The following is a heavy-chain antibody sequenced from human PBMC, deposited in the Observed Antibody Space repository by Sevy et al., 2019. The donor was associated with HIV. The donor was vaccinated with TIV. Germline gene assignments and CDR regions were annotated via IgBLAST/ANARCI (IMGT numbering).Heavy chain of an antibody. CDR3: AREPTDLSCYMDL. J-gene: IGHJ6*03. Sequence: GGSLRLSCAASGFTFSRFGMHWVRQAPGKGLEWVGVVWYDGSNEYYADSVKGRLTISRANSKNTLYLQMNRLRAEDTAVYYCAREPTDLSCYMDLWGKGTAVTVSS. CDR2: VWYDGSNE. D-gene: IGHD1-26*01. V-gene: IGHV3-33*01. CDR1: GFTFSRFG.